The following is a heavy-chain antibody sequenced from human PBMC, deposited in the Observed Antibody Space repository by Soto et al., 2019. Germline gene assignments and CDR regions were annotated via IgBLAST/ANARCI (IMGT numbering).Heavy chain of an antibody. CDR2: INSDGSST. D-gene: IGHD6-19*01. V-gene: IGHV3-74*01. CDR1: GFTFSSYW. CDR3: ATGSGSGWYNHYYYYYGMDV. Sequence: EVQLVESGGGLVQPGGSLRLSCAASGFTFSSYWMHWVRQAPGKGLVWVSRINSDGSSTSYADSVKGRFTISRDNAKNTLYLQMNSLRAEDPAVYYCATGSGSGWYNHYYYYYGMDVWGQGTTVTVSS. J-gene: IGHJ6*02.